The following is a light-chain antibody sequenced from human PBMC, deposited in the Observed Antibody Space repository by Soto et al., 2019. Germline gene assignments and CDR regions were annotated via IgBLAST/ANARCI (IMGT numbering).Light chain of an antibody. CDR3: QQYNNWPPIT. Sequence: ERVLAQSPATLSLSPRERVTLSSRASQSVRSNLAWYQQKPGQSPRLPIYGASTRATGIPARFSGSGSGTEFTLTISSLQSEDFAVYYCQQYNNWPPITFGQGTRLEIK. J-gene: IGKJ5*01. CDR1: QSVRSN. V-gene: IGKV3-15*01. CDR2: GAS.